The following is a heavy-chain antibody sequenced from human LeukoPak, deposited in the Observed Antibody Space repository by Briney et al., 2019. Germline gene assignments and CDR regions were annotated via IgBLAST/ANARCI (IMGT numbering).Heavy chain of an antibody. Sequence: GASVKVSCQASVYSFTDYYMHWVRQAPGQGLEWIGWINSGSGDTNYSQKFQGRVTVTRDTSSSTTYMEVSNLRSDDTAVYHCVRERRATADYWGQGTLVTVSS. CDR2: INSGSGDT. D-gene: IGHD1-26*01. V-gene: IGHV1-2*02. CDR3: VRERRATADY. J-gene: IGHJ4*02. CDR1: VYSFTDYY.